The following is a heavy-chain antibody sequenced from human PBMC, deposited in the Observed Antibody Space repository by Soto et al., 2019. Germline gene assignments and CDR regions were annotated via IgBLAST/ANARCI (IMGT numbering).Heavy chain of an antibody. CDR2: ISSSTYYI. Sequence: GGSLRLSCAASGLTFRSYSMNWVRQAPGKGLEWVSSISSSTYYIYYSDSVKGRFTISRDNAKNSLYLQMNSLRAEDTAVYYCGSSGYYGSIDYWGQGTLVTVSS. V-gene: IGHV3-21*01. CDR3: GSSGYYGSIDY. J-gene: IGHJ4*02. CDR1: GLTFRSYS. D-gene: IGHD3-22*01.